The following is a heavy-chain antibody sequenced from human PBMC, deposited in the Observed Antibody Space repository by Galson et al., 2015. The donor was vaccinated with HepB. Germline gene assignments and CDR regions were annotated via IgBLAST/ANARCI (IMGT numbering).Heavy chain of an antibody. CDR3: ARGFKGYCSSTSCYEGGTYYYYMDV. J-gene: IGHJ6*03. CDR2: IYYSGST. D-gene: IGHD2-2*01. CDR1: GGSISSYY. V-gene: IGHV4-59*01. Sequence: LSLTCTVSGGSISSYYWSWIRQPPGKGLEWIRYIYYSGSTNYNPSLKSRVTISVDTSKNQFSLKLSSVTAADTAVYYCARGFKGYCSSTSCYEGGTYYYYMDVWGKGTTVTVSS.